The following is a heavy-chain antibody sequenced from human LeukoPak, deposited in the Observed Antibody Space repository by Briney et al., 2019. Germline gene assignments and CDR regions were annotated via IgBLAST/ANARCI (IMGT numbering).Heavy chain of an antibody. CDR1: GYTLTGYY. D-gene: IGHD2-2*02. CDR2: INPNSGGT. J-gene: IGHJ3*02. Sequence: ASVKVSCKASGYTLTGYYMHWVRQAPGQGLEWMGWINPNSGGTNYAQTFQGRVTMNRETSISTAYMELSRLRSDDTAVYYCASDWGLSQLEYCSNTNCYMGAFDIWGQGTMVTVS. CDR3: ASDWGLSQLEYCSNTNCYMGAFDI. V-gene: IGHV1-2*02.